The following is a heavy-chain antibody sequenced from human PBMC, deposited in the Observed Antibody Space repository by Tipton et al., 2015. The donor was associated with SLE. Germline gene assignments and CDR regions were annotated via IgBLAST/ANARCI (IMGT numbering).Heavy chain of an antibody. CDR3: ASGARQPDYYYYMDV. Sequence: SLRLSCAASGFTFSSYEMNWVRQAPGKGLEWVSYIRSSGSTIYYADSVKGRFTISRDNAKNSLYLQMNSLRAEDTAVYYCASGARQPDYYYYMDVWGKGTTVTVSS. J-gene: IGHJ6*03. CDR1: GFTFSSYE. CDR2: IRSSGSTI. D-gene: IGHD1-26*01. V-gene: IGHV3-48*03.